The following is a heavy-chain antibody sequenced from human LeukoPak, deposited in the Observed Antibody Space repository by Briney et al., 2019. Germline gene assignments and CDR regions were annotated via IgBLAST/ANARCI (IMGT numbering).Heavy chain of an antibody. CDR2: IKQDESEK. CDR3: ARDKLTYYYGSGSYYYYYNIDV. J-gene: IGHJ6*03. Sequence: GGSLRLSCAASEFSVGSNYMTWVRQAPGKGLEWVANIKQDESEKYYVDSVKGRFTISRDNAKDSLYLQMNSLRAEDTAVYYCARDKLTYYYGSGSYYYYYNIDVWGKGTTVTVSS. CDR1: EFSVGSNY. D-gene: IGHD3-10*01. V-gene: IGHV3-7*01.